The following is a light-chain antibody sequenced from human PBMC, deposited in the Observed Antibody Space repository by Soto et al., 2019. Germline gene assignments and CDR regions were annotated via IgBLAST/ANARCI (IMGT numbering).Light chain of an antibody. V-gene: IGKV3-20*01. CDR1: QPVRNND. CDR3: QQFSSYPLT. J-gene: IGKJ4*01. Sequence: EFVLTQSPGTLSLSPGERATLSCRASQPVRNNDLAWYQQKPGQAPSLLNYDASRRATGIPDRFSGGGSGTDFTLTISRLEPDDFAVYYCQQFSSYPLTFGGGTKVEIK. CDR2: DAS.